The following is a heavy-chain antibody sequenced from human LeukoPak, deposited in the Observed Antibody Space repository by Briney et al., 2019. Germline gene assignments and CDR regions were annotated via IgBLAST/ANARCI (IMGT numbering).Heavy chain of an antibody. D-gene: IGHD6-13*01. CDR2: ISAYNGNT. V-gene: IGHV1-18*01. Sequence: ASVKVSCKASGYTFTSYGISWVRQAPGQGLEWMGWISAYNGNTNYAQKLQGRVTMTTDTSTSTAYMELRSLRSDDTAVYYCARDRNRQQLALLDYWGQGTLVTVSS. CDR1: GYTFTSYG. CDR3: ARDRNRQQLALLDY. J-gene: IGHJ4*02.